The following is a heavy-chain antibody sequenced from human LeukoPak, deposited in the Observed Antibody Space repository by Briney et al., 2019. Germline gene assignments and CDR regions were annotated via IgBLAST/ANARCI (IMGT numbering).Heavy chain of an antibody. CDR3: ARVGSIAAAGTPDY. J-gene: IGHJ4*02. D-gene: IGHD6-13*01. V-gene: IGHV3-11*01. CDR2: ISGSGSTK. Sequence: PGGSLRLSCAASGFTFSDYYMSWIRQAPGKGLEWVSHISGSGSTKIYADSVKGRFTISRDNAENSPYLQVNSLRAEDTAVYYCARVGSIAAAGTPDYWGQGTLVTVSS. CDR1: GFTFSDYY.